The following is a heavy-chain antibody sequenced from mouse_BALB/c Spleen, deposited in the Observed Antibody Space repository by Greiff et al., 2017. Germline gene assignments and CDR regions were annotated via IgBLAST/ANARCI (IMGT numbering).Heavy chain of an antibody. V-gene: IGHV1-63*02. CDR3: ARAGGAYYFDY. CDR1: GYTFTNYW. J-gene: IGHJ2*01. D-gene: IGHD6-1*01. CDR2: IYPGGGYT. Sequence: QVQLKQSGAELVRPGTSVKISCKASGYTFTNYWLGWVKQRPGHGLEWIGDIYPGGGYTNYNEKFKGKATLTADTSSSTAYMQLSSLTSEDSAVYCCARAGGAYYFDYWGQGTTLTVSA.